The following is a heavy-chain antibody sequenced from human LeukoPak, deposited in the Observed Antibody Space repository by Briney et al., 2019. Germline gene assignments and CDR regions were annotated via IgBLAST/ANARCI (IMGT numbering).Heavy chain of an antibody. CDR1: GGSFSGYY. J-gene: IGHJ6*02. CDR2: INHSGST. Sequence: SETLSLTCAVYGGSFSGYYRSWIRQPPGEGLEWIGEINHSGSTNYNPSLKSRVTISVDTSKNQFSLKLSSVTAADTAVYYCARVHYYDFWSGPGPYYYYGMDVWGQGTTVTVSS. V-gene: IGHV4-34*01. D-gene: IGHD3-3*01. CDR3: ARVHYYDFWSGPGPYYYYGMDV.